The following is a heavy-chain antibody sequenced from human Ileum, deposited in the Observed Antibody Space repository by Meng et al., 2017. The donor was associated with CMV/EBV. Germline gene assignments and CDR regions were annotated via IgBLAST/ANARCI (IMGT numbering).Heavy chain of an antibody. CDR1: GGSIRSTNYY. J-gene: IGHJ4*02. CDR2: IDHSGNT. D-gene: IGHD6-19*01. Sequence: CTVSGGSIRSTNYYWGWVRQPPGKGLEWIGSIDHSGNTSYKPSLKSRVTISVDTSKNHFSLNLNSVTAADTAIFYCARSGDSGNFDYWGQGTLVTVSS. CDR3: ARSGDSGNFDY. V-gene: IGHV4-39*07.